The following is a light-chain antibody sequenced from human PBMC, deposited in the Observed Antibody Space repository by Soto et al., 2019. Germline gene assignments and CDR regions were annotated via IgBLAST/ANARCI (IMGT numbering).Light chain of an antibody. CDR2: LGS. Sequence: DIVMTQTPLSLPVTPGAPASISCRSSQSLFDSDDGTTYLDWYLQKPGQSPQLLIYLGSNRASGVPDRFSGSGSGTDFTLKISRVEAEDVGVYYCMQALQTPPTFGQGTKVDI. CDR1: QSLFDSDDGTTY. J-gene: IGKJ1*01. CDR3: MQALQTPPT. V-gene: IGKV2-28*01.